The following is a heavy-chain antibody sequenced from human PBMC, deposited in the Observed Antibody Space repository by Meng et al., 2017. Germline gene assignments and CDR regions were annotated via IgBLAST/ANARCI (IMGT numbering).Heavy chain of an antibody. CDR2: INTNPGNP. D-gene: IGHD3-22*01. CDR1: GYTFTSYA. J-gene: IGHJ4*02. V-gene: IGHV7-4-1*02. CDR3: ARRYYYDSSGYYFYVFGY. Sequence: VQRVRLGFGFKQAGAIVEVSRQASGYTFTSYAMNWVRQAPGQGREWMGWINTNPGNPTYAQGFTGRFVFSLDTSVSTAYLQISSLKAEDTAVYYCARRYYYDSSGYYFYVFGYWGQGTLVTVSS.